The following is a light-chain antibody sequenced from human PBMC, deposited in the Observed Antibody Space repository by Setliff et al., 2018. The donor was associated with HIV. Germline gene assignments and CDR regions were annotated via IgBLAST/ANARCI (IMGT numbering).Light chain of an antibody. Sequence: QSVLTQPASVSGSPGQSITISCTGTSSDVGGYNYVSWYQQHPGKATKLIIFEVRNRPSGVSNRFSGSKSGNTASLTISGLQAEDEGDYYCSSYAISNTLLFGTGTKVTVL. CDR3: SSYAISNTLL. CDR1: SSDVGGYNY. V-gene: IGLV2-14*01. J-gene: IGLJ1*01. CDR2: EVR.